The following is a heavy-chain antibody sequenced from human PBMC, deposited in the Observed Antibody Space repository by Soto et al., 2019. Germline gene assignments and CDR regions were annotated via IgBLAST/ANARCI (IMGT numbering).Heavy chain of an antibody. Sequence: GGSLRLCCAASGFTFSSYAMSWVRQAPGKGLEWVSAISGSGGSTYYADSVKGRFTISRDNSKNTLYLQMNSLRAEDTAVYYCAKAHREVVVIRPFDYWGQGTLVTVSS. CDR2: ISGSGGST. CDR3: AKAHREVVVIRPFDY. V-gene: IGHV3-23*01. D-gene: IGHD3-22*01. CDR1: GFTFSSYA. J-gene: IGHJ4*02.